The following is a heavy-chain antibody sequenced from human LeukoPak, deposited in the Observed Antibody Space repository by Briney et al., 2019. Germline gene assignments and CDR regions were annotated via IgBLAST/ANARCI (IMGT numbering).Heavy chain of an antibody. CDR3: AHNGLYH. CDR1: GFSLSTSGVG. Sequence: SGPTLVNPTQTLTLTCTFSGFSLSTSGVGVAWFRQSPGQAPEWLEVTYWNDDQRYSPSLKSRLTITKDTSKNQVVLTMTNMDPADTATYHCAHNGLYHWGQGTLVTVSS. J-gene: IGHJ5*02. V-gene: IGHV2-5*01. D-gene: IGHD2-15*01. CDR2: TYWNDDQ.